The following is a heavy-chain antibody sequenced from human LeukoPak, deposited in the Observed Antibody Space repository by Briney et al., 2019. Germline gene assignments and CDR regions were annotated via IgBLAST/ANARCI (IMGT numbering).Heavy chain of an antibody. D-gene: IGHD3-10*01. CDR3: VRESGDYGSADMPGYYYYMDV. CDR2: IKEDGTEQ. CDR1: GFSLTSFS. V-gene: IGHV3-7*01. J-gene: IGHJ6*03. Sequence: PGGSLRLSCAVSGFSLTSFSVNWDRQAPGKGLEWVAKIKEDGTEQYYVDSVKGRFTISRDNAKNTVYLQVTTLRAEDTALYYCVRESGDYGSADMPGYYYYMDVWAKGTTVIVSS.